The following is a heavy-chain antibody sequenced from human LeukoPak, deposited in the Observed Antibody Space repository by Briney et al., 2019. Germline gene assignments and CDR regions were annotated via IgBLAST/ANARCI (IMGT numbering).Heavy chain of an antibody. D-gene: IGHD2-15*01. CDR3: ARGTGSCYDY. CDR2: ISYDGSNK. Sequence: GGSLRLSCAASGFTFSSCAMHWVRQAPCKGLEWVAVISYDGSNKYYADSVKGRFTISRDNSKNTLYLQMNSLRAEDTAVYYCARGTGSCYDYWGQGTLVTVSS. CDR1: GFTFSSCA. V-gene: IGHV3-30-3*01. J-gene: IGHJ4*02.